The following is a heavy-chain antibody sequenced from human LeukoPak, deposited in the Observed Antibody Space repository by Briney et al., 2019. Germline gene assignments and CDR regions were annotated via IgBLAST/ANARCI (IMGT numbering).Heavy chain of an antibody. Sequence: GGSLRLSCAASGFTFSSYGMHWVRQAPGKGLEWVSYISLSSTYTNYADSVKGRFTISRDNAKNLLYLQMNSLRVEDTAVYYCARDGWFGELDKDHFDYWGQGTLVTVSS. CDR2: ISLSSTYT. J-gene: IGHJ4*02. CDR1: GFTFSSYG. CDR3: ARDGWFGELDKDHFDY. V-gene: IGHV3-21*05. D-gene: IGHD3-10*01.